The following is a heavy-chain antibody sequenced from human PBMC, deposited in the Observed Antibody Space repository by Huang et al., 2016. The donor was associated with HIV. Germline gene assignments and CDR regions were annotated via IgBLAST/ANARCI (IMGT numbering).Heavy chain of an antibody. CDR1: GFTFSSYW. V-gene: IGHV3-74*01. Sequence: EVQLVESGGGLVQPGGSLRLSCAASGFTFSSYWMHWVRQAPGKGLVWVSRINSDGRSSGYADYGKGRFTISRDNAKNTLYLQMNSLRAEDTAVYYCVRDPRIQSWLNYFDYWGQGTLVSVSS. J-gene: IGHJ4*02. CDR3: VRDPRIQSWLNYFDY. CDR2: INSDGRSS. D-gene: IGHD3-22*01.